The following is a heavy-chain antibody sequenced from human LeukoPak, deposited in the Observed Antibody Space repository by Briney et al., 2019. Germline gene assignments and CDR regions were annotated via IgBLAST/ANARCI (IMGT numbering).Heavy chain of an antibody. D-gene: IGHD6-13*01. Sequence: SETLSLTCSVSGGSIISYYWTWIRQPPGKGLEWIGYVYDTDTTNYNPSLQSRVTISLDTSNYQFSLTLTSITAADTAVYFCARDLGMADFDYWGQGTLVTVSS. V-gene: IGHV4-59*01. CDR2: VYDTDTT. CDR3: ARDLGMADFDY. J-gene: IGHJ4*02. CDR1: GGSIISYY.